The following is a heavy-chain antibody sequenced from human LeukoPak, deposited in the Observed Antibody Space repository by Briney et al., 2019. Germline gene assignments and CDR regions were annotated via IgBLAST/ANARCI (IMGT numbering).Heavy chain of an antibody. D-gene: IGHD3-3*01. CDR1: GFTFNSYA. CDR3: ARGEDGFWSGYVEH. J-gene: IGHJ1*01. V-gene: IGHV3-30-3*01. CDR2: TSYDGNNK. Sequence: GGSLRLSCAASGFTFNSYALHWVRQAPGRGLEWVAVTSYDGNNKYYAESVKGRFTISRDNSKSMLYLQMNSLRPEDTAVYYCARGEDGFWSGYVEHWGQGTLVTVSP.